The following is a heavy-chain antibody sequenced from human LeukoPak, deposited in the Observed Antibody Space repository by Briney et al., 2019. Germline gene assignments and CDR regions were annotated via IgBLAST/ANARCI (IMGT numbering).Heavy chain of an antibody. D-gene: IGHD6-19*01. J-gene: IGHJ3*02. CDR2: ISSSGSGDNT. CDR3: AKESSGWYGGAFDI. CDR1: GVTLSTYA. V-gene: IGHV3-23*01. Sequence: GGSLRLSCAASGVTLSTYAMSWARQAPGKGLEWVSGISSSGSGDNTYYADSVKGRFTISRDSSKNTLYLQMNSLRAEDTAVYYCAKESSGWYGGAFDIWGQGTMVTVSS.